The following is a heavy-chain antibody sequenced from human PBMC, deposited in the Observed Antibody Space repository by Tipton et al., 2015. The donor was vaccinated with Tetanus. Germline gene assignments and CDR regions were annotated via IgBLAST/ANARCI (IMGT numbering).Heavy chain of an antibody. D-gene: IGHD6-13*01. Sequence: TLSLTCAVYGGSLSRYYWTWIRQPPGKGLEGIGEVADRGSTNYSPSFKNRVTISLNTSKNGFSLTLSSVTAADTAVYYCARGTWLYTSTYHRHWLDPWGQGTLVTVSS. CDR3: ARGTWLYTSTYHRHWLDP. CDR2: VADRGST. J-gene: IGHJ5*02. CDR1: GGSLSRYY. V-gene: IGHV4-34*01.